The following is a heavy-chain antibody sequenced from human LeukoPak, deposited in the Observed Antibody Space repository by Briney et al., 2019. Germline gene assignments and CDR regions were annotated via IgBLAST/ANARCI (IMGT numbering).Heavy chain of an antibody. CDR2: IYSGGST. J-gene: IGHJ3*02. V-gene: IGHV3-66*01. D-gene: IGHD3-22*01. CDR1: GFTVSSNY. CDR3: ASLMGYYYDSSGYAFDI. Sequence: GGSLRLSCAASGFTVSSNYMSWVRQAPGKGLEWVSVIYSGGSTYYADSVKGRFTISRDNAKNSLYLQMNSLRAEDTAVYYCASLMGYYYDSSGYAFDIWGQGTMVTVSS.